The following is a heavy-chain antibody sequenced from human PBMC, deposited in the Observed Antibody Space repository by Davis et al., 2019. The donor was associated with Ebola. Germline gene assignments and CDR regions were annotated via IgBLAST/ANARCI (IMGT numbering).Heavy chain of an antibody. J-gene: IGHJ4*02. CDR2: ITAYNGNT. Sequence: ASVKVSCKASGYTFTSYGLSWVRQAPGQGLEWMGWITAYNGNTNYAQKLQGRVTMTTDTSTSTAYMELRSLRSDDTAVYYCARAQFPTTSDHWGQGTLVTVSS. CDR3: ARAQFPTTSDH. CDR1: GYTFTSYG. D-gene: IGHD1-1*01. V-gene: IGHV1-18*01.